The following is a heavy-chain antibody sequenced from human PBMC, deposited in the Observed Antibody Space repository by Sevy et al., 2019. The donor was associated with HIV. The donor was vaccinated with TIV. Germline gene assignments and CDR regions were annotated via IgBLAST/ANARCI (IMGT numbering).Heavy chain of an antibody. J-gene: IGHJ1*01. Sequence: GGSLRLSCAASGFTFSTYGMHWVRQAPGKGLEWVAVISYDGRHKYYADSVKGRFTISRDNSKNTLDLQMNSLRAEDTAVYYCVKDRDIVIVLGATALRQWGQGTLVTVSS. CDR2: ISYDGRHK. V-gene: IGHV3-30*18. CDR3: VKDRDIVIVLGATALRQ. D-gene: IGHD2-15*01. CDR1: GFTFSTYG.